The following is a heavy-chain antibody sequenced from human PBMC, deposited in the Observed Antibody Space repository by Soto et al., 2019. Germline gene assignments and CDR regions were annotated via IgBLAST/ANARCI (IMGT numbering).Heavy chain of an antibody. D-gene: IGHD1-26*01. CDR2: MNPNSGNT. Sequence: ASVKVSCKASGYTFTSYDIKWVRQATGQGIEWMGWMNPNSGNTGYAQKFQGRVTMTRNTSISTAYMELSSLRSEDTAVYYFSWESRGRADAFDFWGQGTTDTVSS. J-gene: IGHJ3*01. CDR3: SWESRGRADAFDF. CDR1: GYTFTSYD. V-gene: IGHV1-8*01.